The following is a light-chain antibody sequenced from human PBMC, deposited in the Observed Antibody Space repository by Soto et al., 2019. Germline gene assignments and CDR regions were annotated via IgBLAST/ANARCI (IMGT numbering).Light chain of an antibody. J-gene: IGLJ2*01. Sequence: QSVLTQAPLASGTPGQRVTISCSGSSSNIGSNTVSWYQQVPGTAPKLLIYSNDQRPSGVPDRFSGSKSGTSASLAIGGLQSEDEADYYCAAWDGSPYGWVFGGGTKLTVL. CDR3: AAWDGSPYGWV. CDR1: SSNIGSNT. V-gene: IGLV1-44*01. CDR2: SND.